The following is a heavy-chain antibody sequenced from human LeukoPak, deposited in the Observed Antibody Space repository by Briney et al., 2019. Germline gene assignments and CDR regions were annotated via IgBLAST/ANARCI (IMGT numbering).Heavy chain of an antibody. Sequence: GGSLRLSCAASGFPFSLYTMNWVRQAPGKGLEWVSSITSSSSHIYYGDSVKGRFTISRDNAKNSLYLQMNSLRVEDAAVYYCARDGYSSGYSGSGAFDIWGPGTMVTVSS. J-gene: IGHJ3*02. CDR3: ARDGYSSGYSGSGAFDI. V-gene: IGHV3-21*01. D-gene: IGHD3-22*01. CDR2: ITSSSSHI. CDR1: GFPFSLYT.